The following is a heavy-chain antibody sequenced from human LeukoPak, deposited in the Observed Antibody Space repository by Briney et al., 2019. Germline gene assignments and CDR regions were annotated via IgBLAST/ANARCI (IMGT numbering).Heavy chain of an antibody. J-gene: IGHJ4*02. D-gene: IGHD6-6*01. CDR3: AGASGVDSSSPAPFDY. V-gene: IGHV3-48*03. CDR2: ISSSGSTI. CDR1: GFTFSSYG. Sequence: GRSLRLSCAASGFTFSSYGMHWVRQAPGKGLGWVSYISSSGSTIYYADSVKGRFTISRDNAKNSLHLQMNSLRAEDTAVYYCAGASGVDSSSPAPFDYWGQGTLVTVSS.